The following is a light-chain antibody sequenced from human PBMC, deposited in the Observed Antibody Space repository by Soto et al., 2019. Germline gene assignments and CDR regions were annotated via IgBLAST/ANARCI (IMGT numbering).Light chain of an antibody. J-gene: IGKJ1*01. Sequence: EIVMTQSPATLTVSPGERATLSCRASQSVSSYLAWYQQKPGQSPRLLIYGASTRATGIPARFSGSGSGTEFTLTIISLQSEDIGVYYCQQYNDWPPGAFGQGTKVEIK. CDR1: QSVSSY. CDR2: GAS. V-gene: IGKV3-15*01. CDR3: QQYNDWPPGA.